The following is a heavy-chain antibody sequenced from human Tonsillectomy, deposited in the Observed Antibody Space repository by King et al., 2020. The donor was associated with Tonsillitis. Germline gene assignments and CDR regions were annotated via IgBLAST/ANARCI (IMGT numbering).Heavy chain of an antibody. CDR3: ARVDGYSYGWTYFDY. D-gene: IGHD5-18*01. V-gene: IGHV4-59*01. Sequence: VQLQESGPGLVKPSETLSLTCTVSGGSISSYYWSWIRQPPGKGLEWIGYIYYSGSANYNPSLKSRVTISVDTSKNQFSLKLSSVTAADTAVYYCARVDGYSYGWTYFDYWGQGTLVTVSS. CDR1: GGSISSYY. J-gene: IGHJ4*02. CDR2: IYYSGSA.